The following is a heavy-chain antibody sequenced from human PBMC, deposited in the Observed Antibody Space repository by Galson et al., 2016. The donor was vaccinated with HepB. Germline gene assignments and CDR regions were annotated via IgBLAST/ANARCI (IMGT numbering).Heavy chain of an antibody. CDR2: IGANGFT. CDR1: GFTFSTYP. D-gene: IGHD3-10*01. CDR3: AKEQGTDEGWFGESDY. V-gene: IGHV3-23*01. Sequence: SLRLSCAASGFTFSTYPMAWVRQSPGKGLEWVSTIGANGFTHYANSVKGRFTISRDNSKNTLHLQMDSLRTEDAAVYHCAKEQGTDEGWFGESDYWGQGTLVTVSS. J-gene: IGHJ4*02.